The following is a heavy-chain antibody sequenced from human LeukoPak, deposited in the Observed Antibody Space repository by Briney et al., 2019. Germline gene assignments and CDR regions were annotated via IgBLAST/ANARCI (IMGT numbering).Heavy chain of an antibody. CDR2: INAGNGNT. J-gene: IGHJ4*02. CDR1: GYTFTSYA. Sequence: ASVKVSCKASGYTFTSYAMHWVRQAPGQRLEWMGWINAGNGNTKYSQKFQGRVTITRDTSASTAYMELSSLRSEDTAVYYCARAHDSSGYYPKYYFDYWGQGTLVTVSS. CDR3: ARAHDSSGYYPKYYFDY. V-gene: IGHV1-3*01. D-gene: IGHD3-22*01.